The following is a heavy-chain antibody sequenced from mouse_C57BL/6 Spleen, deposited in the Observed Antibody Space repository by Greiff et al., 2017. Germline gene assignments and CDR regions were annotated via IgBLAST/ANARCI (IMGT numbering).Heavy chain of an antibody. J-gene: IGHJ3*01. CDR1: GFTFSDAW. CDR2: IRNKANNHAT. V-gene: IGHV6-6*01. D-gene: IGHD1-1*01. Sequence: EVQVVESGGGLVQPGGSMKLSCAASGFTFSDAWMDWVRQSPEKGLEWVAEIRNKANNHATYYAESVKGRFTISRDDSKSSVYLQMNSLRAEDTGIYYCTRTPSYYYGSSYTWFAYWGQGTLVTVSA. CDR3: TRTPSYYYGSSYTWFAY.